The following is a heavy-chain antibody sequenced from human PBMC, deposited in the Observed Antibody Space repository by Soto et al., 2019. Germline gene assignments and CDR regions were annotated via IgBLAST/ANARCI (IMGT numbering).Heavy chain of an antibody. CDR2: ISSSSIYI. Sequence: GGSLRLSCAASGAAFSGNSMNWVRQAPGKGLEWVSYISSSSIYIYYADSVKGRFTISRGNAKNSLYLQMNSLRVEDTAIYYCASRSSPITMDRGVVMYYRMDVWGQGTTVTVSS. CDR1: GAAFSGNS. CDR3: ASRSSPITMDRGVVMYYRMDV. J-gene: IGHJ6*02. D-gene: IGHD3-10*01. V-gene: IGHV3-21*01.